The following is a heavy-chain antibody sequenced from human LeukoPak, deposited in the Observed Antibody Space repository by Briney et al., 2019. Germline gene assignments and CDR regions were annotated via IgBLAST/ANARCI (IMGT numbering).Heavy chain of an antibody. Sequence: KTGGSLRLSCVASAFTFRDYYMSWIRQAPGKGLEWVSYISSSNSYTKYADSVKGRFTISRDNAKNSLYLQMNSLRAEDTAVYYCARGGEAVFDYWGHGTLVTVSS. D-gene: IGHD5-12*01. V-gene: IGHV3-11*05. CDR1: AFTFRDYY. J-gene: IGHJ4*01. CDR3: ARGGEAVFDY. CDR2: ISSSNSYT.